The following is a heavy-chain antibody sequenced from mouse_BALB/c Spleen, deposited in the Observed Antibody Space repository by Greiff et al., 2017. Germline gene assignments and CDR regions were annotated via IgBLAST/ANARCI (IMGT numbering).Heavy chain of an antibody. J-gene: IGHJ2*01. Sequence: EVKLMESGGGLVQPGGSRKLSCAASGFTFSSFGMHWVRQAPEKGLEWVAYISSGSSTIYYADTVKGRFTISRDNPKNTLFLQMTSLRSEDTAMYYCARLGYGNYYFDYWGQGTTLTVSS. CDR3: ARLGYGNYYFDY. CDR2: ISSGSSTI. V-gene: IGHV5-17*02. CDR1: GFTFSSFG. D-gene: IGHD2-1*01.